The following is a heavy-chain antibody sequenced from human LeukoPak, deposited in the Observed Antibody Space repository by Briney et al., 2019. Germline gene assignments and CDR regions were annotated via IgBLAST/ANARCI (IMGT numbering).Heavy chain of an antibody. J-gene: IGHJ6*03. V-gene: IGHV1-18*01. CDR3: ASPSIAVAGTDPLYYYYYMDV. CDR2: IIAYNGNT. Sequence: REASVKVSCKASGYTFTSYGISWVRQAPGQGLEWMGWIIAYNGNTNYAQKLQGRVTMTTDTSTSTAYMELRSLRSDDTAVYYCASPSIAVAGTDPLYYYYYMDVWGKGTTVTVSS. D-gene: IGHD6-19*01. CDR1: GYTFTSYG.